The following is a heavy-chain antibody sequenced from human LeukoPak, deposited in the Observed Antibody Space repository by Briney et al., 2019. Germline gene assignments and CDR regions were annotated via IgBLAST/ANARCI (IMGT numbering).Heavy chain of an antibody. Sequence: PGGSLRLSCAASGFTFTIYEMNWVRQAPGRGREWVSYMNSGGSTIYYADSVKGRFSISRDNAKNSLYLQMNSLRAEDTGVYYCARGLTSVAGTTWGQGTLVTVSS. V-gene: IGHV3-48*03. J-gene: IGHJ5*02. CDR3: ARGLTSVAGTT. CDR1: GFTFTIYE. CDR2: MNSGGSTI. D-gene: IGHD6-19*01.